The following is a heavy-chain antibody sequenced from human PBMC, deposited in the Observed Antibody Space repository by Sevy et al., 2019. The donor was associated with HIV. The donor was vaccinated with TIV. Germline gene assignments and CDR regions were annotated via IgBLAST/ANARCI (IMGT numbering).Heavy chain of an antibody. J-gene: IGHJ4*02. CDR3: ARYCSSTSCYTVDRKLDY. CDR1: GYTFTNYG. Sequence: ASVKVARKASGYTFTNYGINWVRQAPGQGLEWMGCISAYNGNTEYEQNFQGRVTMTTDTSTSTAYMELRSLRSDDTAVYYCARYCSSTSCYTVDRKLDYWGQGTLVTVSS. V-gene: IGHV1-18*04. CDR2: ISAYNGNT. D-gene: IGHD2-2*02.